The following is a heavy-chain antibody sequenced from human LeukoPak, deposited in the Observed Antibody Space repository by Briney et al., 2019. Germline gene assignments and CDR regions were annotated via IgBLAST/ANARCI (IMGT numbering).Heavy chain of an antibody. D-gene: IGHD3-22*01. Sequence: GGSLRLSCAASGFTFSTYSLNWVRQAPGKGLEWVSSISSSSTYIYYADSVKGRFTISRDNAKNSLYLQMNSLRAEDTAVYYCARDVYDSSGYYAIDYWGQGALVTVSS. V-gene: IGHV3-21*01. CDR2: ISSSSTYI. CDR3: ARDVYDSSGYYAIDY. J-gene: IGHJ4*02. CDR1: GFTFSTYS.